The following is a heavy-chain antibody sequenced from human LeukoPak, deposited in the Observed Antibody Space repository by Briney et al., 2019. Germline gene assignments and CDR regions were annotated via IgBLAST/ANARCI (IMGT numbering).Heavy chain of an antibody. Sequence: SETLSLTCTVSGGSISSSSYYWGWIRPPPGKGLEWIGSIYYSGSTYYNPSLKSRVTISVDTSKNQFSLKLSSVTAAATAVYYCARRGPIGYCSGGSCQYYFDYWGQGTLVTVSS. CDR2: IYYSGST. CDR1: GGSISSSSYY. CDR3: ARRGPIGYCSGGSCQYYFDY. V-gene: IGHV4-39*01. J-gene: IGHJ4*02. D-gene: IGHD2-15*01.